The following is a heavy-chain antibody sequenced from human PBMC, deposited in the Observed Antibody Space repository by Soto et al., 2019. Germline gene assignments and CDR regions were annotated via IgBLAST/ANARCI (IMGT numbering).Heavy chain of an antibody. V-gene: IGHV1-18*01. CDR2: ISAHNGNT. CDR3: ARDSYDFWSGYYHTPFDY. CDR1: GYTFSSYG. Sequence: ASVKVSCKASGYTFSSYGINWVRQAPGQGLEWMGWISAHNGNTNYAQKLQGRVTMTTDTSTSTAYMELRSLRSDDTAVYYCARDSYDFWSGYYHTPFDYWGQGTLVNVSS. D-gene: IGHD3-3*01. J-gene: IGHJ4*02.